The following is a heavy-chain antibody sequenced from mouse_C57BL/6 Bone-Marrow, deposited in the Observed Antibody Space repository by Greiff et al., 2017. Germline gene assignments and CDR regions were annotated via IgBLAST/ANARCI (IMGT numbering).Heavy chain of an antibody. CDR1: GYTFTSYW. D-gene: IGHD1-1*01. V-gene: IGHV1-69*01. J-gene: IGHJ1*03. CDR3: ASAVVAPYWYFDV. CDR2: IDPSDSYT. Sequence: QVQLQQPGAELVMPGASVKLSCKASGYTFTSYWMHWVKQRPGQGLEWIGEIDPSDSYTNYNQKFKGKSTLTVDKSSSTAYMQLSSLTSEDSAVYYCASAVVAPYWYFDVWGTGTTVTVSS.